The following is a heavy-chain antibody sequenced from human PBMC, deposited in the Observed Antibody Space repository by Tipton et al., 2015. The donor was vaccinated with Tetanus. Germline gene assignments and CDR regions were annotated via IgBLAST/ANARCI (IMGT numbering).Heavy chain of an antibody. CDR2: MIPKFGTT. Sequence: QLVQSGAEVKKPGSSVRVSCTLSGDSFKTYTISWVRQAPGQGLEWMGGMIPKFGTTEYAQRFQGRLTITADDSASTLYMDLSSLTSEDTAIYYCAIGHSSSWFHVWFDPWGQGTLVSVSS. CDR1: GDSFKTYT. D-gene: IGHD6-13*01. V-gene: IGHV1-69*01. CDR3: AIGHSSSWFHVWFDP. J-gene: IGHJ5*02.